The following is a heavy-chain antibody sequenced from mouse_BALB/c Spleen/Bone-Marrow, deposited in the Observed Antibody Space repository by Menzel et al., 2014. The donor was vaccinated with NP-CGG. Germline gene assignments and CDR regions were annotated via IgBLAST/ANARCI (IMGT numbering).Heavy chain of an antibody. CDR2: IWGDGST. CDR3: ARREYGNYVAY. V-gene: IGHV2-6-7*01. D-gene: IGHD2-10*02. Sequence: VMLVESGPGLVAPSQSLSITCTVSGFSLTGYGVNWVRQPPGRGPEWLGMIWGDGSTDYNSALKSRLSISKDNSKSQVFLKMNSLQTDDTARYYCARREYGNYVAYWGQGTLVTVSA. CDR1: GFSLTGYG. J-gene: IGHJ3*01.